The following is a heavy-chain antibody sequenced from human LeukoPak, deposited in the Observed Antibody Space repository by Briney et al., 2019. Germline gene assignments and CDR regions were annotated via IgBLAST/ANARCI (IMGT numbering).Heavy chain of an antibody. CDR2: IYYSGST. Sequence: SETLSLTCTVSGGSISSYYWSWIRQPPGKGLEWIGYIYYSGSTNYNPSLESRVTISVDTSKNQFSLKLSSVTAADTAVYYCARVRYYDSSGYYYYFDYWGQGTLVTVSS. J-gene: IGHJ4*02. V-gene: IGHV4-59*01. CDR1: GGSISSYY. CDR3: ARVRYYDSSGYYYYFDY. D-gene: IGHD3-22*01.